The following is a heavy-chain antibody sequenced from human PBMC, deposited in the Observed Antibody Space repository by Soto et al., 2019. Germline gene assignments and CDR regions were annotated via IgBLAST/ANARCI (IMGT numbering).Heavy chain of an antibody. D-gene: IGHD5-12*01. Sequence: SETLSLTCTVSGGSIRTYYWSWIRQPPGKGLEWIGYIYYNGSTNYNPSLKSRVTISVDTSKNQFSLKLRSVTAADTAVYYCARDLIVTTKGYYYYFGMDVWGQGTTVTSP. CDR1: GGSIRTYY. CDR2: IYYNGST. J-gene: IGHJ6*02. CDR3: ARDLIVTTKGYYYYFGMDV. V-gene: IGHV4-59*01.